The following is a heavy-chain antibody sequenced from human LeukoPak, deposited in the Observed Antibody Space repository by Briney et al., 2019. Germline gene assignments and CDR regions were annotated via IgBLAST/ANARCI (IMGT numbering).Heavy chain of an antibody. J-gene: IGHJ4*02. D-gene: IGHD5-12*01. V-gene: IGHV1-18*01. CDR3: ARGVVERLGWLRSSGYYFDY. CDR1: GYTFTSYG. Sequence: VASVKVSCKASGYTFTSYGISWVRQAPGQGLEWMGWISAYNGNTNYAQKLQGRVTMTTDTSTSTAYMELSSLRSEDTAVYYCARGVVERLGWLRSSGYYFDYWGQGTLVTVSS. CDR2: ISAYNGNT.